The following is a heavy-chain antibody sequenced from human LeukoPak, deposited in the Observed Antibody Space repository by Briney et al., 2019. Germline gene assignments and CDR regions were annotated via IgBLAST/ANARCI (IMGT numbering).Heavy chain of an antibody. V-gene: IGHV3-43*02. Sequence: PGGSLRLSCAASGFTFDDYGMSWVRQAPGKGLEWVALISGYGSNTYYVDSVKGRFTISRDNNQNSLYLQMNSLRTEDTALYYCAKDISSSGEDFWGQGTLVTVSS. J-gene: IGHJ4*02. D-gene: IGHD3-22*01. CDR1: GFTFDDYG. CDR2: ISGYGSNT. CDR3: AKDISSSGEDF.